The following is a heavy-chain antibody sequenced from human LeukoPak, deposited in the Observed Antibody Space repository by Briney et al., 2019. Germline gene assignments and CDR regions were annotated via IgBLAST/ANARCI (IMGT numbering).Heavy chain of an antibody. D-gene: IGHD1-26*01. CDR1: GFTFSNYT. CDR2: ISSSSSTI. Sequence: GGSLRLSCAASGFTFSNYTMNWVRQAPGKGLEWVSYISSSSSTIYYADSVKGRFTISRDNAKNSLYLQMNSLRAEDTAVYYCARESGMRVWFFPWGERTLVTLSS. CDR3: ARESGMRVWFFP. J-gene: IGHJ5*02. V-gene: IGHV3-48*04.